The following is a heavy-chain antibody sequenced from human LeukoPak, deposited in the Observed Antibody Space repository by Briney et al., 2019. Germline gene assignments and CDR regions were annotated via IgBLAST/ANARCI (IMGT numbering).Heavy chain of an antibody. CDR3: AKNYGENSGNHFFDY. V-gene: IGHV1-18*01. J-gene: IGHJ4*02. Sequence: GASVKVSCKASGYTFTRYGISWVRQAPGQGLEWMGWISTYNGDTHYAQKVQGRVTMTTDTSTNTAYMELRSLRSDDTAVYYCAKNYGENSGNHFFDYWGQGTLVTVSS. CDR1: GYTFTRYG. CDR2: ISTYNGDT. D-gene: IGHD3-22*01.